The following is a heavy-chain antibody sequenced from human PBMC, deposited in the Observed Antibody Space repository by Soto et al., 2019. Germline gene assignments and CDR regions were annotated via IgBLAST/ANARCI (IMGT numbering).Heavy chain of an antibody. D-gene: IGHD3-3*01. J-gene: IGHJ3*02. Sequence: GGSLRLSCAASGFTFSSYAMSWVRQAPGKGLEWVSAISGSGGSTYYADSVKGRFTISRDNSKNTLYLQMNSLRAEDTAVYYCAKDKARYDFWSGYSPRIYDDAFDIWGQGTMVTVSS. CDR2: ISGSGGST. V-gene: IGHV3-23*01. CDR3: AKDKARYDFWSGYSPRIYDDAFDI. CDR1: GFTFSSYA.